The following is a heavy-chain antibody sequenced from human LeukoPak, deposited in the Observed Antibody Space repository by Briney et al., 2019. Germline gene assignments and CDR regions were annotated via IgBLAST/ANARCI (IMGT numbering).Heavy chain of an antibody. CDR1: GGSFSGYY. D-gene: IGHD3-10*01. CDR2: INHSGST. CDR3: ARDHGFGELPDY. V-gene: IGHV4-34*01. J-gene: IGHJ4*02. Sequence: SETLSLTCAVYGGSFSGYYWSWIRQPPGKGLEWIGEINHSGSTNYNPSLKSRVTISVDTSKNQFSLKLSSVTAADTAVYYCARDHGFGELPDYWGQGTLVTVSS.